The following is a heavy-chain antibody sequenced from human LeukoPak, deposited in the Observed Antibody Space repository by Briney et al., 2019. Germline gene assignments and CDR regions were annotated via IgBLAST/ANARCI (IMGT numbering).Heavy chain of an antibody. J-gene: IGHJ4*02. CDR1: GGSFSGYY. CDR2: INHSGST. Sequence: PSETLSLTCAVYGGSFSGYYWSWIRQPPGKGLEWIGEINHSGSTNYNPSLKSRVTISVDTSKSQFSLKLSSVTAADTAVYYCARGRNIAITMIVKNFDYWGQGTLVTVSS. CDR3: ARGRNIAITMIVKNFDY. V-gene: IGHV4-34*01. D-gene: IGHD3-22*01.